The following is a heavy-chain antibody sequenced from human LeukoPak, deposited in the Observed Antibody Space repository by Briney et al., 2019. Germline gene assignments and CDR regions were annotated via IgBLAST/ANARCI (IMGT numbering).Heavy chain of an antibody. D-gene: IGHD3-22*01. J-gene: IGHJ3*02. Sequence: ASETLSLTCTVSGGSISSYYWSWIRQPPGKGLEWIGYIYYSGSTNYNPSLKSRVTISVDTSKNQFSLKLSSVTAADTAVYYCARGNYYDSSGYGGDAFDIWGQGTMVTVSS. CDR1: GGSISSYY. V-gene: IGHV4-59*01. CDR3: ARGNYYDSSGYGGDAFDI. CDR2: IYYSGST.